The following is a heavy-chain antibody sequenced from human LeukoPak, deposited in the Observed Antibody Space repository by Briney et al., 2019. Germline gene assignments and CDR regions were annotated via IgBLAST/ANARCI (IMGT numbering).Heavy chain of an antibody. CDR2: IIPIFGTT. CDR1: GGTFSSYA. CDR3: ARTSHRYYYYYMDV. V-gene: IGHV1-69*05. Sequence: SVKVSCKASGGTFSSYAISWVRQAPGQGLEWMGGIIPIFGTTNYAQKFQGRVTITTDASTSTAYMELSSLRSEDTAVYYCARTSHRYYYYYMDVWGKGTTVTVSS. J-gene: IGHJ6*03.